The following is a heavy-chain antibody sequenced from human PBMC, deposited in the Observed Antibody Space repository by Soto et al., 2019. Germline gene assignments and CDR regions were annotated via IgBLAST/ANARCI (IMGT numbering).Heavy chain of an antibody. Sequence: GGSLRLSCAASEFTFSNYGMHWVRQAPGKGLEWVAVVWYDGSKKYYADSVKDRFTISRDNSKNTLYLQMNSLRAEDTAVYYCAKRGSGSKFDYWGQGTLVTVSP. CDR2: VWYDGSKK. CDR3: AKRGSGSKFDY. D-gene: IGHD1-26*01. J-gene: IGHJ4*02. CDR1: EFTFSNYG. V-gene: IGHV3-33*06.